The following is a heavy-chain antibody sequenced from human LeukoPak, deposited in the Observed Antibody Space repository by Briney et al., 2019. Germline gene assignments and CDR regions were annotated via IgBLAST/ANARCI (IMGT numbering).Heavy chain of an antibody. D-gene: IGHD6-13*01. Sequence: GSSVKVSCKVSGDTLTELSMHWMRQAPGKGLEWMGGFDPEDGETIYAQKFQGRVTMTEDTSTYTAYMELSSLRSEDTAVYYCATGPAGPPHNWFDPWGQGTLVTVSS. CDR3: ATGPAGPPHNWFDP. CDR2: FDPEDGET. CDR1: GDTLTELS. J-gene: IGHJ5*02. V-gene: IGHV1-24*01.